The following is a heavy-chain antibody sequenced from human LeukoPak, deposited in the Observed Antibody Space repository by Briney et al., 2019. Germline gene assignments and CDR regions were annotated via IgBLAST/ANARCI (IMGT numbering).Heavy chain of an antibody. V-gene: IGHV1-18*01. CDR1: GYTCTSYG. Sequence: GASVKVSCKASGYTCTSYGISWVRQAPGQGLEWVGWISSYNSNTNYAQKLQGRVTMTTDTSTSTAYMELRSLRSDDTAVYYCARGQNKQWLVLVYWGQGTLVAVSS. CDR2: ISSYNSNT. D-gene: IGHD6-19*01. J-gene: IGHJ4*02. CDR3: ARGQNKQWLVLVY.